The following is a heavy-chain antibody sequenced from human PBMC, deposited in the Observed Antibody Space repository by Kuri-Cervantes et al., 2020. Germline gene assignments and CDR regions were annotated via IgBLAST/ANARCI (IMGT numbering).Heavy chain of an antibody. D-gene: IGHD6-6*01. V-gene: IGHV4-34*01. CDR1: GGSFSGYY. CDR2: INHSGST. CDR3: AREDYSSSSGGMDV. J-gene: IGHJ6*02. Sequence: GSLRLSCAVYGGSFSGYYWSWIRKPPGKGLEWIGEINHSGSTNYNPSLKSRVTISVDTSKNQFSLKLSSVTAANTAVYYCAREDYSSSSGGMDVWGQGTTVTVSS.